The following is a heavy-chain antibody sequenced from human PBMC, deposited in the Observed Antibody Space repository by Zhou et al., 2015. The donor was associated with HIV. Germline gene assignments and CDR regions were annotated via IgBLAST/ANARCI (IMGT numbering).Heavy chain of an antibody. V-gene: IGHV1-69*06. Sequence: QVQLVQSGAEVKKPGSSVKVSCKASGGTFSSYAISWVRQAPGQGLEWMGGIIPIFGTANYAQKFQGRVTITADRSTNTAYMELRSLTFDDTAVYYCARGYSVPLDWFDYWGQGTLVTVSS. CDR2: IIPIFGTA. CDR1: GGTFSSYA. J-gene: IGHJ4*02. D-gene: IGHD3-9*01. CDR3: ARGYSVPLDWFDY.